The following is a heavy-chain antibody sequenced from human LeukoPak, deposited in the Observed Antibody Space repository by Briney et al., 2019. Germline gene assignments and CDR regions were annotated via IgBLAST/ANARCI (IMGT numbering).Heavy chain of an antibody. CDR2: IKQDGRES. J-gene: IGHJ3*02. D-gene: IGHD3-22*01. CDR3: VRNFYDNPNWGDAFDI. CDR1: GFTFSNAW. V-gene: IGHV3-7*01. Sequence: PGGSLRLSCAASGFTFSNAWMNWVRQAPGKGLEWVANIKQDGRESNYVDSAKGRFTISRDNAKSSLFLQMNYLRAEDTAVYFCVRNFYDNPNWGDAFDIWGQGTMVTVSS.